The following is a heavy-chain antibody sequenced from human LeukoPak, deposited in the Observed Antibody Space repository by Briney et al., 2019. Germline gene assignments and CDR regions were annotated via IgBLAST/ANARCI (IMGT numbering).Heavy chain of an antibody. J-gene: IGHJ6*02. V-gene: IGHV3-23*01. CDR1: GFTFSSYA. CDR2: ISGSGNS. D-gene: IGHD3-16*01. Sequence: GESLRLSCAASGFTFSSYAMNWVRQAPGKGLEWVSVISGSGNSYYADSVKGRFTISRDNSKNTLYLHMNSLRAEDTAVYYCAKAGVPWGGMDVWGQGTTVTVSS. CDR3: AKAGVPWGGMDV.